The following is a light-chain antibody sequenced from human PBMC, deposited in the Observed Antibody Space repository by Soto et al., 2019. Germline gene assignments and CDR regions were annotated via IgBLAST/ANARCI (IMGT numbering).Light chain of an antibody. Sequence: DIQMTQSPTTLSASVGDRVIITCRASQRMSAWLAWYQQKPGIAPKLLIYDASSLEDGVPSRFSGSGSGTDFTLTINSLQPDDFATYYCQQYDTYPWTLGQGTKVDIK. CDR1: QRMSAW. CDR3: QQYDTYPWT. V-gene: IGKV1-5*01. J-gene: IGKJ1*01. CDR2: DAS.